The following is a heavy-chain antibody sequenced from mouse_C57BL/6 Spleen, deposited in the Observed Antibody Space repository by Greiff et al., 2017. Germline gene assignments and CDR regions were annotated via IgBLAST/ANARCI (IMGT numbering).Heavy chain of an antibody. J-gene: IGHJ2*01. CDR1: GYTFTSYW. Sequence: EVQLQQSGTVLARPGASVKMSCKTSGYTFTSYWMHWVKQRPGQGLEWIGAIYPGNSDTSYNQKFKGKANLTSVPSASTAYLELSCLTNEDSAVYYCTRDCDEGYFDYWGQGTTLTVSS. CDR3: TRDCDEGYFDY. CDR2: IYPGNSDT. D-gene: IGHD2-13*01. V-gene: IGHV1-5*01.